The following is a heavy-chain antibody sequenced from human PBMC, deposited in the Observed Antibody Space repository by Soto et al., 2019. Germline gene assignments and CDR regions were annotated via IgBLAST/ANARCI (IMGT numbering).Heavy chain of an antibody. CDR2: IYCDDDK. Sequence: QITLNESGPTQVKPRQTLTLTCTFSGFSLTTSGVGVGWIRQSPGKAPEWLALIYCDDDKRYSPSLKSRLTITKDTSKNQVVLTIADLDPADTATYYCAHRVLRTVFGLVTTTAIYFDFWGQGTPVAVSS. V-gene: IGHV2-5*02. J-gene: IGHJ4*02. D-gene: IGHD3-3*01. CDR1: GFSLTTSGVG. CDR3: AHRVLRTVFGLVTTTAIYFDF.